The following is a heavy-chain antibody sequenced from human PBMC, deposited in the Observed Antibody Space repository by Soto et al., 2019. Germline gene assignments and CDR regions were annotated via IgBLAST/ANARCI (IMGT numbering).Heavy chain of an antibody. J-gene: IGHJ4*02. CDR1: GGSISSGDYY. CDR3: AREMGRDRRRRFDY. V-gene: IGHV4-30-4*02. CDR2: IYYSGST. Sequence: SETLSLTCTVSGGSISSGDYYWSWIRQPPGKGLEWIGYIYYSGSTYYNPSLKSRLTISVDTSKNQFSLKLSSVTAADTAVYYCAREMGRDRRRRFDYWGQGTLVTVSS. D-gene: IGHD3-10*01.